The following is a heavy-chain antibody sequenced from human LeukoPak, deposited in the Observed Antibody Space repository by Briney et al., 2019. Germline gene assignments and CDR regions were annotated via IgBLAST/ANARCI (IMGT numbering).Heavy chain of an antibody. CDR3: CGYWNYNDAFDI. Sequence: PSETLSLTCTVSGGSISSYYWSWIRQPAGKGLEWIGRIYTSGSTNYNPSLKSRVTMSVDTSKNQFSLKLSSVTAADTAVYYCCGYWNYNDAFDIWGQGTMVTVSS. J-gene: IGHJ3*02. V-gene: IGHV4-4*07. CDR1: GGSISSYY. D-gene: IGHD1-7*01. CDR2: IYTSGST.